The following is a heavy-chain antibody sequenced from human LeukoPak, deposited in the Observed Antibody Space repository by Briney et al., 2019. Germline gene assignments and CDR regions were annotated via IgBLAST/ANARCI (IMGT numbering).Heavy chain of an antibody. Sequence: GGSLRLSCAASGFTFSSYAMSWVRQAPGKGLEWVSAISGSGGSTYYADSVKGRFTISRDNSKNTLYLQMNSLRAEDTAVYYCAKDFIVVAPAAILYYFDYWGQGTLVTVSS. CDR2: ISGSGGST. V-gene: IGHV3-23*01. CDR3: AKDFIVVAPAAILYYFDY. J-gene: IGHJ4*02. CDR1: GFTFSSYA. D-gene: IGHD2-2*01.